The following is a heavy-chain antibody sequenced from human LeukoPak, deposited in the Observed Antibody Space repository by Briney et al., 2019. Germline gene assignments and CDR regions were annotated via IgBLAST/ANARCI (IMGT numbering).Heavy chain of an antibody. D-gene: IGHD3-22*01. CDR3: ARGLYYDSSGYYYFDY. CDR1: GFAFSSYS. Sequence: GGSLRLSCAASGFAFSSYSINWVRQAPGKGLEWVSSISSSGSYIYYADSVKGRFTISRDNAKNSLYLQMNSLRAEDTAVYYCARGLYYDSSGYYYFDYWGQGTLVTVSS. V-gene: IGHV3-21*01. J-gene: IGHJ4*02. CDR2: ISSSGSYI.